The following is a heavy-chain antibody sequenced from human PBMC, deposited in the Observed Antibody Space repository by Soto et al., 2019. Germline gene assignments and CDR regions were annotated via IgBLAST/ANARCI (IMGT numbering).Heavy chain of an antibody. D-gene: IGHD5-18*01. CDR3: ARDAQHPYNYGSDY. J-gene: IGHJ4*02. CDR2: IYHSGIT. V-gene: IGHV4-38-2*02. CDR1: GSSISRGYY. Sequence: PSETLSLTCDVSGSSISRGYYWAWIRQPPGKGLEWIGSIYHSGITNYNPSLKSRVTMLVDTSKNQFFLKLSSVTAADTAMYYCARDAQHPYNYGSDYWGQGTLVTVSS.